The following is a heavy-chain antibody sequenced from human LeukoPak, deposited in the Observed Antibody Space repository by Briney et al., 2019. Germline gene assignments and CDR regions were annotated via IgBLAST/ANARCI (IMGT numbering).Heavy chain of an antibody. CDR2: IYYSGST. CDR1: GGSVSSGSYY. D-gene: IGHD2-15*01. J-gene: IGHJ6*02. Sequence: PSETLSLTCTVSGGSVSSGSYYWSWIRQPPGKGLEWIGYIYYSGSTNYNPSLKSRVTISVDTSKNQFSLKLSSVTAADTAVYYCAREGYCSGGSCYDGRYGMDVWGQGTTVTVSS. CDR3: AREGYCSGGSCYDGRYGMDV. V-gene: IGHV4-61*01.